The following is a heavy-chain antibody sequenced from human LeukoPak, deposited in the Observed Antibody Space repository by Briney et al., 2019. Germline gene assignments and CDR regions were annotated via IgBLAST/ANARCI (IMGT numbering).Heavy chain of an antibody. Sequence: GGSLRLSCAASGFTFSPYFMNWVRQAPGKGLEWVSYISGSSSTIYYADSVKGRFTISRDNAKNSLYLQMNSLRDEDTAVYYCARDGTSGDYNYYYGLDVWGQGTPVTVSS. J-gene: IGHJ6*02. CDR1: GFTFSPYF. CDR2: ISGSSSTI. V-gene: IGHV3-48*02. CDR3: ARDGTSGDYNYYYGLDV. D-gene: IGHD4-17*01.